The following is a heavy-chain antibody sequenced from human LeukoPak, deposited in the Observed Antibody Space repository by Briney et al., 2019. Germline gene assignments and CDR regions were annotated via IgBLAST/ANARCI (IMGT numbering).Heavy chain of an antibody. V-gene: IGHV1-2*02. Sequence: ASVKVSCKASGYTFTSYGISWVRQAPGQGLEWMGWINPNSGGTNYAQKFQGRVTMTRDTSISTAYMELSWLRSDDTAVYHCARDLDGYNTDYWGQGTLITVSS. CDR3: ARDLDGYNTDY. CDR2: INPNSGGT. J-gene: IGHJ4*02. D-gene: IGHD5-24*01. CDR1: GYTFTSYG.